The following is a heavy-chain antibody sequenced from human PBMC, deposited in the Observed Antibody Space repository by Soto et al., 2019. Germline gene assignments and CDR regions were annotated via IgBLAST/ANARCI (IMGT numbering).Heavy chain of an antibody. D-gene: IGHD2-21*01. Sequence: QITLKESGPTLVKPTQTLTLTCTFSGFSLSTSGVAVGWIRQPPGKALEWLALIYWADDNRFSLALKSRFNITEDSSSNQVVPTMTNMDPVDTATYYCAHSAITRFDPWGQGTLVTVSS. V-gene: IGHV2-5*02. CDR2: IYWADDN. CDR1: GFSLSTSGVA. CDR3: AHSAITRFDP. J-gene: IGHJ5*02.